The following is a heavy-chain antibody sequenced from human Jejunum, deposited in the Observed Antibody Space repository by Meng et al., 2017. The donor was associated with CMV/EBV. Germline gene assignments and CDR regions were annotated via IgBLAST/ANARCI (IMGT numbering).Heavy chain of an antibody. D-gene: IGHD2-2*01. J-gene: IGHJ5*01. CDR2: IYNSGDI. V-gene: IGHV4-59*02. CDR1: GGSGSKYY. CDR3: VRHGDCSSGSCYYHWLDP. Sequence: QWHLQESGPGLVRPPENLSPTCSVSGGSGSKYYWGWIRQTPGGGLEWLGYIYNSGDIYYNPFLEGRVTISTDTSKNQFSLKLRYVTAADTAVYYCVRHGDCSSGSCYYHWLDPWGQGSLVTVSS.